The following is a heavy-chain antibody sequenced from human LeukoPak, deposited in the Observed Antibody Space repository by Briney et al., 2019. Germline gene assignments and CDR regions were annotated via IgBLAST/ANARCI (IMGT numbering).Heavy chain of an antibody. CDR3: ARGVPATADPVYYYYYYMDV. CDR1: GGTFSSYA. Sequence: GASVKVSCKASGGTFSSYAISWVLQAPGQGLEWMGGIIPIFGTANYAQKFQGRVTITTDESTSTAYMELSSLRSEDTAVYYCARGVPATADPVYYYYYYMDVWGKGTTVTVSS. J-gene: IGHJ6*03. V-gene: IGHV1-69*05. CDR2: IIPIFGTA. D-gene: IGHD2-2*01.